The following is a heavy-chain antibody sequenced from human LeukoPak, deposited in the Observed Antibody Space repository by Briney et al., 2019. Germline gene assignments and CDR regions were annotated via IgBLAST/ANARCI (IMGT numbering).Heavy chain of an antibody. D-gene: IGHD5-24*01. CDR2: TRNKANSFTT. Sequence: PGGSLRLSCAASGLTFNDHYMDWVRQAPGKGLEWVGRTRNKANSFTTEYAASVRGRFTISRDDSKNSLYLQMNSLKTEDTAVYYCARGDDYNRRSFDYWGQGTLVTVSS. V-gene: IGHV3-72*01. CDR3: ARGDDYNRRSFDY. J-gene: IGHJ4*02. CDR1: GLTFNDHY.